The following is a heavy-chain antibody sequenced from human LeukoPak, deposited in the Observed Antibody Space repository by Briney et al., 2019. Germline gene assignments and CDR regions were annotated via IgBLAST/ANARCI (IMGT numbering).Heavy chain of an antibody. CDR2: ISYDGSNK. D-gene: IGHD3-22*01. V-gene: IGHV3-30-3*01. CDR3: ARDDYYDSSGYPR. CDR1: GFTFSSYA. Sequence: GGSLRLSCAASGFTFSSYAMHWVRQAPGKGLEWVAVISYDGSNKYYADSVKGRFTISRDNSKNTLYLQMNSLRAEDTAVYYCARDDYYDSSGYPRWGQGTLVTVSS. J-gene: IGHJ4*02.